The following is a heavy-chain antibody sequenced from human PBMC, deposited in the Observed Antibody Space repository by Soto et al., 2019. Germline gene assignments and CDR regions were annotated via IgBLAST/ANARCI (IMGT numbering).Heavy chain of an antibody. CDR3: ARGHYYGVDV. CDR2: ISGSDATI. CDR1: GFSLRDHY. J-gene: IGHJ6*02. D-gene: IGHD3-10*01. Sequence: GSLRLSCAASGFSLRDHYLAWIRQAPGKGLEWVSYISGSDATIYYGDPVKGRFTISRDSSKNSVFLQMNSLRGEDTAVYFCARGHYYGVDVWGQGTSDTGSS. V-gene: IGHV3-11*01.